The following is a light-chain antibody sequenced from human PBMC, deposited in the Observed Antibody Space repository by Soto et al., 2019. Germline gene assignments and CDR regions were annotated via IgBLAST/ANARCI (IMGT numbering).Light chain of an antibody. CDR2: DVY. V-gene: IGLV2-14*03. Sequence: QSALTQPASVSVSPGQSITISFTGTSSDVGAYNYVAWYQHHPGKAPKLIIYDVYNRPSGVSNRFSASKSHNTASLTISGLQAEDEADYYCSSYTSSRTRVFGGGTKLTVL. CDR1: SSDVGAYNY. J-gene: IGLJ2*01. CDR3: SSYTSSRTRV.